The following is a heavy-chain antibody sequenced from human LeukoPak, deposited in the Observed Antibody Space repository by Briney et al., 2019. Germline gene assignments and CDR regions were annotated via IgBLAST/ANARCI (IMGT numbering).Heavy chain of an antibody. V-gene: IGHV1-18*01. CDR1: GYTFTSYG. Sequence: GASVKVSCKASGYTFTSYGISWVRQAPGQGLEWMGWISAYNGNTNYAQKLQGRVTMTTDTSTSTAYMELRSLRSDDTAVYYRAREPFYYDSSGYYSDYWGQGTLVTISS. D-gene: IGHD3-22*01. CDR2: ISAYNGNT. CDR3: AREPFYYDSSGYYSDY. J-gene: IGHJ4*02.